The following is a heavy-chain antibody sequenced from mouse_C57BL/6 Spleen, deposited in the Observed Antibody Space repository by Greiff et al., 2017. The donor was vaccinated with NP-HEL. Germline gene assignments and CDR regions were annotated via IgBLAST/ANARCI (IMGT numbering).Heavy chain of an antibody. J-gene: IGHJ4*01. CDR1: GFTFSDYG. V-gene: IGHV5-17*01. CDR3: ARLDYGSTLYAMDY. Sequence: DVMLVESGGGLVKPGGSLKLSCAASGFTFSDYGMHWVRQAPEKGLEWVAYISSGSSTIYYADTVKGRFTISRDNAKNTLFLQMTSLRSEDTAMYYCARLDYGSTLYAMDYWGQGTSVTVSS. CDR2: ISSGSSTI. D-gene: IGHD1-1*01.